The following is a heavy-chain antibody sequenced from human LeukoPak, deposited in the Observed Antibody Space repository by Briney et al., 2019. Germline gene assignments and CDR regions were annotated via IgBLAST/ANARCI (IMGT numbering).Heavy chain of an antibody. V-gene: IGHV1-46*01. D-gene: IGHD5-18*01. CDR2: INPSGGST. CDR1: GYTFTSYY. J-gene: IGHJ3*02. CDR3: ARSFPHGYSYANDAFDI. Sequence: ASVKASCKASGYTFTSYYMHWVRQAPGQGLEWMGIINPSGGSTSYAQKFQGRVTMTRDMSTSTVYMELSSLRSEDTAVYYCARSFPHGYSYANDAFDIWGQGTMVTVSS.